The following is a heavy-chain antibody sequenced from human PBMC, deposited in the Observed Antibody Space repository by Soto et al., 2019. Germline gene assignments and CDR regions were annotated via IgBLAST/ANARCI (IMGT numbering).Heavy chain of an antibody. CDR1: GFTFSSYG. D-gene: IGHD6-19*01. V-gene: IGHV3-30*18. J-gene: IGHJ4*02. CDR3: AKSDVIAVAGTSFSY. Sequence: ESGGGVVQPGRSLRLSCAASGFTFSSYGMHWVRQAPGKGLEWVAVISYDGSNKYYADSVKGRFTISRDNSKNTLYLQMNSLRAEDTAVYYCAKSDVIAVAGTSFSYWGQGTLVTVSS. CDR2: ISYDGSNK.